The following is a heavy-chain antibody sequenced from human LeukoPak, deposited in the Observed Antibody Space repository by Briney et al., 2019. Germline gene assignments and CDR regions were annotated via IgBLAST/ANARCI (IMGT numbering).Heavy chain of an antibody. CDR2: ISAYNGNT. CDR3: ARDRTSQGYYDILTGLNWFDP. V-gene: IGHV1-18*04. CDR1: GYTFTSYG. J-gene: IGHJ5*02. D-gene: IGHD3-9*01. Sequence: ASVKVSCKASGYTFTSYGISWVRQAPGQGLEWMGWISAYNGNTNYAQKLQGRVTMTTDTSTSTAYMELRSLRSDDAAVYYCARDRTSQGYYDILTGLNWFDPWGQGTLVTVSS.